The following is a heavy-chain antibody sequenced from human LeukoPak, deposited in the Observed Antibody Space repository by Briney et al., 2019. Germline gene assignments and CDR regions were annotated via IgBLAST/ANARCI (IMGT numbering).Heavy chain of an antibody. CDR1: GGSFSGYY. CDR3: ARVAGIAAAALLDY. J-gene: IGHJ4*02. D-gene: IGHD6-13*01. V-gene: IGHV4-30-2*01. Sequence: SETLSLTCAVYGGSFSGYYWSWIRQPPGKGLEWIGYIYHSGSTYYNPSLKSRVTISVDRSKNQFSLKLSSVTAADTAVYYCARVAGIAAAALLDYWGQGTLVTVSS. CDR2: IYHSGST.